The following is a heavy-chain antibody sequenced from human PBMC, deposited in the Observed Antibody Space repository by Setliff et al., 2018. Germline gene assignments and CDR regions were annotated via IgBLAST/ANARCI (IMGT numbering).Heavy chain of an antibody. CDR2: IYYSGST. Sequence: SETLSLTCTVSGGSISSYYWSWIRQPPGKGLEWIGYIYYSGSTNYNPSLKSRVTISVDTSKNQFSLKLSSVTAADTAVYYCARGHGSSGYYRPHFDYWGQGTLVTVSS. CDR3: ARGHGSSGYYRPHFDY. D-gene: IGHD6-13*01. V-gene: IGHV4-59*01. CDR1: GGSISSYY. J-gene: IGHJ4*02.